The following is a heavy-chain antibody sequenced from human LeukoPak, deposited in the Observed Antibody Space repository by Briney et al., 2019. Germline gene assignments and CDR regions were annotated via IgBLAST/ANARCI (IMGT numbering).Heavy chain of an antibody. CDR2: INRNGDT. V-gene: IGHV3-20*04. CDR1: GFTFSSYW. J-gene: IGHJ4*02. Sequence: TGGSLRLSCAASGFTFSSYWMHWVRQGPGKGLGWVAGINRNGDTGYADSVTGRFTISRDNAKNCLYLQMNSLRVGDTAMYYCGSIFKEEQQVLTGGHWGQGTLVTVSP. CDR3: GSIFKEEQQVLTGGH. D-gene: IGHD6-13*01.